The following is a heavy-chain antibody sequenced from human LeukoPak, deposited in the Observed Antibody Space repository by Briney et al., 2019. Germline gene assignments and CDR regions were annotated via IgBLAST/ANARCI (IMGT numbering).Heavy chain of an antibody. J-gene: IGHJ3*02. CDR3: ARDCSSTSCYRLDAFDI. D-gene: IGHD2-2*01. CDR1: GFTFSSYS. Sequence: GGSLRLSCAASGFTFSSYSMNWARQAPGKGLEWVSSISSSSSYICYADSVKGRFTISRDNAKNSLYLQMNSLRAEDTAVYYCARDCSSTSCYRLDAFDIWGQGTMVTVSS. V-gene: IGHV3-21*01. CDR2: ISSSSSYI.